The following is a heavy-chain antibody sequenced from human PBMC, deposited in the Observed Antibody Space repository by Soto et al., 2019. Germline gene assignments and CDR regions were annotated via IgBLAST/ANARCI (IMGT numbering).Heavy chain of an antibody. D-gene: IGHD6-13*01. CDR2: MNNDGSYT. Sequence: EVQLVESGGGLVQPGGSLRLSCAASGFTFSSYWMYWVRQAPGKGLEWVSHMNNDGSYTIYAESVKGRFTFSRDNAKNTLYRHMNSLRAEDTAVYYWVGGGYMHACDIWGQGTMVTVSS. CDR1: GFTFSSYW. J-gene: IGHJ3*02. CDR3: VGGGYMHACDI. V-gene: IGHV3-74*01.